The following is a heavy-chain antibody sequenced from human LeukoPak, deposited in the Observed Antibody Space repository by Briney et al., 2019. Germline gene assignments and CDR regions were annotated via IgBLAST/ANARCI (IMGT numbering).Heavy chain of an antibody. CDR3: AKDRYYYGSGSPGWFDP. V-gene: IGHV3-30*18. CDR1: GFTFSSYG. Sequence: GGSLRLSCAASGFTFSSYGMHWVRQAPGKGLEWVAVISYDGSNKYYADSVKGRFTISRDNSKNTLYLQMNSLRAEDTAVYYCAKDRYYYGSGSPGWFDPWGRGTLVTVSS. CDR2: ISYDGSNK. D-gene: IGHD3-10*01. J-gene: IGHJ5*02.